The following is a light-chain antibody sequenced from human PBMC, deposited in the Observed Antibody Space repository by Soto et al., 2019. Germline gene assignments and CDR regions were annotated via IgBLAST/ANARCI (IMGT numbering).Light chain of an antibody. V-gene: IGKV2-28*01. CDR2: LAS. CDR1: QSLLHSNGFHY. J-gene: IGKJ4*01. Sequence: DIVVTQSPLSLPVTPGEPASISCKSGQSLLHSNGFHYLDWYLQKPGQPPQLLIYLASNRASGVPDRFSGSGSGTDFTLKISRVEAEDVVVYYCMHALHTPLFGGGTKVEIK. CDR3: MHALHTPL.